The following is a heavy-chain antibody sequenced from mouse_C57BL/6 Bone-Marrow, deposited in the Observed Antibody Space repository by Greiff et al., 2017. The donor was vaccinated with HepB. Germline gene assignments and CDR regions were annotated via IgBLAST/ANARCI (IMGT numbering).Heavy chain of an antibody. CDR3: ARCYGSRYYFDY. Sequence: VKLVESGAELARPGASVKLSCKASGYTFTSYGISWVKQRTGQGLEWIGEIYPRSGNTYYNEKFKGKATLTADKSASTAYMELRSLTSEDSAVYFCARCYGSRYYFDYWGQGTTLTVSS. V-gene: IGHV1-81*01. CDR2: IYPRSGNT. J-gene: IGHJ2*01. CDR1: GYTFTSYG. D-gene: IGHD1-1*01.